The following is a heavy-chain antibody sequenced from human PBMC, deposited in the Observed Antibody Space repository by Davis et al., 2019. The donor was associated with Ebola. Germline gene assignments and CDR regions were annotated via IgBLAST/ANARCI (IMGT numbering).Heavy chain of an antibody. CDR1: GYTFTGFY. CDR3: AAGGIGGGFDI. Sequence: ASVKVSCKASGYTFTGFYMHWVRQAPGQGLEWMGMINPNDGRTIYAQKFQGRVTVTRDTSTTTVYMDLSSLRSEDTAVYYCAAGGIGGGFDIWGQGTMVTVSS. CDR2: INPNDGRT. J-gene: IGHJ3*02. V-gene: IGHV1-46*01. D-gene: IGHD2-15*01.